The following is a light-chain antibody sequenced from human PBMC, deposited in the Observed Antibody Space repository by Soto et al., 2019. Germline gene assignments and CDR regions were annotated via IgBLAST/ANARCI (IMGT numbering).Light chain of an antibody. CDR3: SSYKSSSTDVV. CDR2: EVS. J-gene: IGLJ2*01. V-gene: IGLV2-14*01. Sequence: QSALTQPASVSGSPGQSITISCTGTSSDVGGHNYVSWYQQHPGKAPKLIICEVSNRPSGVSNRFSGSKSGNTASLTISGRQAEDEADYYCSSYKSSSTDVVFGGGTKLTVL. CDR1: SSDVGGHNY.